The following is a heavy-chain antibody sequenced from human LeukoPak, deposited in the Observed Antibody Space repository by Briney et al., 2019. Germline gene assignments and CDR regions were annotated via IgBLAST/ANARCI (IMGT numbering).Heavy chain of an antibody. J-gene: IGHJ5*02. D-gene: IGHD3-22*01. V-gene: IGHV6-1*01. CDR2: TYFRSKWYY. Sequence: SQTLSLTCAISGDIVSSDSAAWNWIRQSPSRGLEWLARTYFRSKWYYDYALAVKGRITINPDTSKNQFSLQLNSVTPEDTAVYYCAMGYDSSGYPLFDPWGQGTLVTVSS. CDR1: GDIVSSDSAA. CDR3: AMGYDSSGYPLFDP.